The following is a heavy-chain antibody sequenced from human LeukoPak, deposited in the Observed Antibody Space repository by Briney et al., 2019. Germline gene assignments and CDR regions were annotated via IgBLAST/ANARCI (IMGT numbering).Heavy chain of an antibody. J-gene: IGHJ6*02. CDR1: GFTFSSYS. D-gene: IGHD2-2*01. V-gene: IGHV3-48*04. CDR3: ARGFDCSSASCSCMDV. CDR2: ISDSSNTI. Sequence: PGGSLRLSCAASGFTFSSYSMNWVRQAPGKGLEWISYISDSSNTIYYADSVKGRFTISRDNAKNSLHLQMNSLGAEDTAVYYCARGFDCSSASCSCMDVWGQGTTVIVSS.